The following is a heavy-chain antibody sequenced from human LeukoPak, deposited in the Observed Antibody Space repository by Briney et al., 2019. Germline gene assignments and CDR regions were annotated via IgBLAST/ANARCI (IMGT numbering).Heavy chain of an antibody. CDR3: AREGSGYAFFNY. Sequence: SETLSLTCAVYGGYFSGTYWSWIRQPPGKGLEWIGYIFYSGSTNYNPSLKSRVTISVDTSKNQFSLKLSSVTAADTAVYYCAREGSGYAFFNYWGQGTLVTVSS. D-gene: IGHD5-12*01. CDR1: GGYFSGTY. CDR2: IFYSGST. J-gene: IGHJ4*02. V-gene: IGHV4-59*12.